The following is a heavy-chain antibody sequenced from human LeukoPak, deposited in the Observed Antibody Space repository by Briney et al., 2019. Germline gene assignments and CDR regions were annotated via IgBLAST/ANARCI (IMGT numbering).Heavy chain of an antibody. CDR1: GYSISSGYY. V-gene: IGHV4-38-2*02. D-gene: IGHD2-2*01. CDR3: ALVGSVVVPAADFDY. CDR2: IYHSEST. J-gene: IGHJ4*02. Sequence: SETLSLTCTVSGYSISSGYYWGWIRQPPGKGLEWFGRIYHSESTYYNPSLKSLVTISVDTSKNQFSLKLSSVTAADTAVYYCALVGSVVVPAADFDYWGQGTLVTVSS.